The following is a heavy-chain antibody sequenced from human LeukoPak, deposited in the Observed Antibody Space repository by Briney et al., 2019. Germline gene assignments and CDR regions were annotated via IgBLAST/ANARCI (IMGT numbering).Heavy chain of an antibody. CDR2: ISYDGSNK. Sequence: PGGSLRLSCAASGFTFGSYAMNWVRQAPGKGLEWVAVISYDGSNKYYADSVKGRFTISRDNSKNTLYLQMNSLRAEDTAVYYCARGHIVATTYFDYWGQGTLVTVSS. V-gene: IGHV3-30-3*01. CDR1: GFTFGSYA. J-gene: IGHJ4*02. D-gene: IGHD5-12*01. CDR3: ARGHIVATTYFDY.